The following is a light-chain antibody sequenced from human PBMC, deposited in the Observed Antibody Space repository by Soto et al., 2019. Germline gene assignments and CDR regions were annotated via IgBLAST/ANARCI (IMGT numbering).Light chain of an antibody. CDR1: SSAVGNYNL. CDR2: EGS. CDR3: CSYAGTSTFVV. Sequence: QSALTQPASVSGSPGQSITISCTGTSSAVGNYNLVSWYQQHPGKVPKLVIYEGSKRPSGVSNRFSGSKSGSTASLTISGLQAEDEADYFCCSYAGTSTFVVFGGGTKVTVL. J-gene: IGLJ2*01. V-gene: IGLV2-23*03.